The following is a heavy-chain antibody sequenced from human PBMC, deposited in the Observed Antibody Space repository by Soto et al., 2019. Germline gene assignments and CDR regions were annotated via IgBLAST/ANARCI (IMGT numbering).Heavy chain of an antibody. CDR2: ISGSGGST. Sequence: EVQLLESGGGLVQPGGSLRLSCAASGFTFSSYAMSWVRQAPGKGLEWVSAISGSGGSTYYADSVKGRFTISRDNSRNRLYLQMNSLRAEDTAVYYCAKDHAGCSSTSCYSYGMDVWGQGTTVTVSS. D-gene: IGHD2-2*01. J-gene: IGHJ6*02. V-gene: IGHV3-23*01. CDR1: GFTFSSYA. CDR3: AKDHAGCSSTSCYSYGMDV.